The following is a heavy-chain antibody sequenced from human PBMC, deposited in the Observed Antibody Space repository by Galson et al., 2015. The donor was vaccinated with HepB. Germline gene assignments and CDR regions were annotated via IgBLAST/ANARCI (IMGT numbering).Heavy chain of an antibody. D-gene: IGHD6-6*01. CDR3: ASLGTSIAARPKNPTLLGGYDYYYYYYMDV. V-gene: IGHV1-2*06. CDR2: INPNSGGT. J-gene: IGHJ6*03. CDR1: GYTFTGYH. Sequence: SVKVSCKASGYTFTGYHMHWVRQAPGQGLEWMGRINPNSGGTNYAQKFQGRVTMTRDTSISTAYMELSRLRSDDTAVYYCASLGTSIAARPKNPTLLGGYDYYYYYYMDVWGKGTTVTVSS.